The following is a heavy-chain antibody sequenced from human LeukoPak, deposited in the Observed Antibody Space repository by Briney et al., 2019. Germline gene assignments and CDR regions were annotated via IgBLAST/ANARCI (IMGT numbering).Heavy chain of an antibody. J-gene: IGHJ4*02. V-gene: IGHV4-4*07. D-gene: IGHD3-22*01. CDR2: IYTSGST. Sequence: SETLSLTCTVSGSSISTHYCNWVRQPAGKGLEWIGRIYTSGSTNYNPSLKSRVTMSVDTSKNQFSLKLSSVTAADTAVYYCARDAGSMMTSLDYWGQGTLVTVSS. CDR1: GSSISTHY. CDR3: ARDAGSMMTSLDY.